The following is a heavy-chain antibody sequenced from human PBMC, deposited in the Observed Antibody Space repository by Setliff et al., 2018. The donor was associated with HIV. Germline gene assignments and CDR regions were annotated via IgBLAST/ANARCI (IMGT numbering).Heavy chain of an antibody. CDR2: ISPSDGST. Sequence: ASVKVSCKASGYTFTSYYMHWVRQAPGQGLEWMGIISPSDGSTTYAQKFQGRVTMTRDKSISTVYMELSRLRSDDTAVYYCARDGEGVGKPSYYFQHWGQGTLVTVSS. CDR3: ARDGEGVGKPSYYFQH. D-gene: IGHD3-10*01. CDR1: GYTFTSYY. J-gene: IGHJ1*01. V-gene: IGHV1-46*01.